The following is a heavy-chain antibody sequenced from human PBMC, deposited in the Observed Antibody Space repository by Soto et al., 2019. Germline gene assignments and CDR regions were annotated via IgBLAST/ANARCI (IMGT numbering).Heavy chain of an antibody. CDR1: GFTFNSYT. Sequence: EVQLLESGGGLVQPGGSLRLSCAASGFTFNSYTMSWVRQAPGKGLEWVSAVSGGTTYYADSVKGRFTISTDNSKSTVHMQMNSLRAEDTAVYYCAHGPWLDRFDYWGQGTLVTVSS. V-gene: IGHV3-23*01. D-gene: IGHD6-19*01. J-gene: IGHJ4*02. CDR2: VSGGTT. CDR3: AHGPWLDRFDY.